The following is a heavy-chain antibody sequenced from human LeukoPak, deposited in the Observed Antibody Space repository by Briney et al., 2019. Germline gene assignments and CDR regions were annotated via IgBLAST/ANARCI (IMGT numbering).Heavy chain of an antibody. Sequence: GGSLRLSCAVSGFSFSSYAMTWARQAPGKGLEWVSAISDGGAITYYADPVKGRFTISRDNSKNTLYLQMNSLRAEDTAVYYCAKGGRNSEGDYWGQGTLVTVSS. V-gene: IGHV3-23*01. J-gene: IGHJ4*02. CDR3: AKGGRNSEGDY. CDR1: GFSFSSYA. CDR2: ISDGGAIT. D-gene: IGHD4-23*01.